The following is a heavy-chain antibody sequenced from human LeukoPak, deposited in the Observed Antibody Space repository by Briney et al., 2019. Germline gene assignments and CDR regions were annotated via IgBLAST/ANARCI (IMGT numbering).Heavy chain of an antibody. Sequence: PSETLSLTCTVSGGSISSDYWSWIRQPAGKRLEWIGHIYRSGSTNYNPSLKSRVTISVDTSKNQFSLKLSSVTAADTAVYYCARTGGYPRTNGAFDIWGQGTMVTVSS. D-gene: IGHD2-8*02. CDR2: IYRSGST. J-gene: IGHJ3*02. CDR1: GGSISSDY. CDR3: ARTGGYPRTNGAFDI. V-gene: IGHV4-4*07.